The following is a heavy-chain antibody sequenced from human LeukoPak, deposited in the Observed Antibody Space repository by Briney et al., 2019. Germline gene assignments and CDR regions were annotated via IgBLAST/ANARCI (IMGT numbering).Heavy chain of an antibody. CDR3: ADFGVFTNWFDP. CDR2: IDPESGER. Sequence: GASVKVSCKVSGYTFTEMSIHWVRQTPGKGLEWLGGIDPESGERVYAQNFRGRVTMSEDTSTDTAYMEVSSLRSEDTAIYYCADFGVFTNWFDPWGQGTLVTVSS. CDR1: GYTFTEMS. J-gene: IGHJ5*02. V-gene: IGHV1-24*01. D-gene: IGHD3-3*01.